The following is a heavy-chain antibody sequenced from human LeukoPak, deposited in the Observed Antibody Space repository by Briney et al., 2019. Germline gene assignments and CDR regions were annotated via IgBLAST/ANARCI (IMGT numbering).Heavy chain of an antibody. D-gene: IGHD3-3*01. CDR3: ARLREIPVFGVVTKSTSYFDY. CDR2: INTNTGNP. V-gene: IGHV7-4-1*02. J-gene: IGHJ4*02. Sequence: GASVKVSCKASGYTFTTYAMNWVRQAPGQGLEWMGWINTNTGNPTYAQDFTGRFVFSLDTSISTAYLQISGLKAEDTAVYYCARLREIPVFGVVTKSTSYFDYWGQGTLVTVSS. CDR1: GYTFTTYA.